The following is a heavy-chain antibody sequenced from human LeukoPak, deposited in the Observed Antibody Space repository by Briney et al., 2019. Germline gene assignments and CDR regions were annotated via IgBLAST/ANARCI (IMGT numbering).Heavy chain of an antibody. V-gene: IGHV4-39*07. CDR3: ARHVDTATQPFDY. CDR1: GDSITSRDNY. CDR2: FYYSGST. Sequence: SETLSLTCSVSGDSITSRDNYWGWIRQPPGKGLEWIGSFYYSGSTYYSPSLESRVTISVDPSKNQFSLKVTSVTAADTAVYFCARHVDTATQPFDYWGQGTLVTVSS. D-gene: IGHD5-18*01. J-gene: IGHJ4*02.